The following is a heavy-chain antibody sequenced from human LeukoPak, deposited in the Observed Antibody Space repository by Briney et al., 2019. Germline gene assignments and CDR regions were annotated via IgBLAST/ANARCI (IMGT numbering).Heavy chain of an antibody. CDR2: ISLDGSST. J-gene: IGHJ4*02. V-gene: IGHV3-74*01. D-gene: IGHD6-13*01. CDR1: GFTFSNHW. CDR3: ARASSWALDY. Sequence: GGSLRLSCAASGFTFSNHWLRWVRQPPGKGLVWVSRISLDGSSTTYADSVKGRFTVSRDNAKNTLYLQMNSLRAEDTAVYYCARASSWALDYWGQGALVTVSS.